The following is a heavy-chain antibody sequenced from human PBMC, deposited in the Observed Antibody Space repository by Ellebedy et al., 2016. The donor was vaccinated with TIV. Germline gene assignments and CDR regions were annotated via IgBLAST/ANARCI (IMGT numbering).Heavy chain of an antibody. CDR2: ISAYNGNT. CDR1: GYTFTSYG. V-gene: IGHV1-18*01. CDR3: AGGRRYCSSTSCYTLDY. D-gene: IGHD2-2*02. Sequence: AASVKVSCKASGYTFTSYGISWVRQAPGQGLEWMGWISAYNGNTNYAQKLQGRVTMTTDTSTSTAYMELRSLRSDDTAVYYCAGGRRYCSSTSCYTLDYWGQGTLVTVSS. J-gene: IGHJ4*02.